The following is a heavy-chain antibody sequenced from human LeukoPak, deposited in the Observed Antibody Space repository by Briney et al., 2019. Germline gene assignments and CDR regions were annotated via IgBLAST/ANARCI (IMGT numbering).Heavy chain of an antibody. CDR3: AKDLHYGSADY. CDR2: INPDGSNT. D-gene: IGHD3-10*01. V-gene: IGHV3-74*01. J-gene: IGHJ4*02. Sequence: GGSLRLSCAASGFTFSNYWMHWVRQDPGKGLVWVSYINPDGSNTNYADSVKGRFTISRDYAKNALYLQMNSLRAEDTAVYCCAKDLHYGSADYWGQGTLVTVSS. CDR1: GFTFSNYW.